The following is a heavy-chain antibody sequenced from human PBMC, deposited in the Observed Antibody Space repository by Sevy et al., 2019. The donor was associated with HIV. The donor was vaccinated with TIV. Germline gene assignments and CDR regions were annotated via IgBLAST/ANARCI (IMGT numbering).Heavy chain of an antibody. D-gene: IGHD2-8*01. Sequence: GGSLRLSCAASGFAFHEYSMSWIRQAPGKGLEWVATLSFGCGKINYADSVKGRFTISRGNSKNSFYLQMDNLRVEDTALYYCAREGCSRPHDYWGQGTRVTVSS. V-gene: IGHV3-23*01. CDR3: AREGCSRPHDY. CDR2: LSFGCGKI. J-gene: IGHJ4*02. CDR1: GFAFHEYS.